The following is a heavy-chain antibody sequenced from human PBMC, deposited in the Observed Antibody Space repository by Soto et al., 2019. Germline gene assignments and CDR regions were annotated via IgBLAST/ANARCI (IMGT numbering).Heavy chain of an antibody. J-gene: IGHJ5*02. D-gene: IGHD5-12*01. CDR3: AKGDNLGPKTGYAFDP. V-gene: IGHV6-1*01. Sequence: SQTLSVTCAISGDSVSSNTASWNWIRQSPSRVLEWLGRTYFRSKWYNDYAVSVKSRIIINPDTSNNQFSLQLNSVTPEDTAVYFCAKGDNLGPKTGYAFDPWGQGIMVTVSS. CDR2: TYFRSKWYN. CDR1: GDSVSSNTAS.